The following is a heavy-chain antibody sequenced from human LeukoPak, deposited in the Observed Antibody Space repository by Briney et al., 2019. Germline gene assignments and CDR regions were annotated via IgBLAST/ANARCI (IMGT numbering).Heavy chain of an antibody. CDR1: GGTFSSYA. CDR3: AREERGYSFGFFDY. Sequence: ASVKVSCKASGGTFSSYAISWVRQAPGQGLEWMGGIIPIFGTANYARKFQGRVTITADESTSTAYMELSSLRSEDTAVYYCAREERGYSFGFFDYWGQGTLVTVSS. J-gene: IGHJ4*02. D-gene: IGHD5-18*01. CDR2: IIPIFGTA. V-gene: IGHV1-69*13.